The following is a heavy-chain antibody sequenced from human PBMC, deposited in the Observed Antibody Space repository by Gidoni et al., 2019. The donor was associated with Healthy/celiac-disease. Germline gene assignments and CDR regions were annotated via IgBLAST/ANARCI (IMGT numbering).Heavy chain of an antibody. J-gene: IGHJ4*02. V-gene: IGHV3-53*01. D-gene: IGHD6-13*01. CDR1: RLTVSSNY. CDR2: IYSGGST. CDR3: ARGVRRAAAVDY. Sequence: VHLAESGGGLILLGGSLRPSSPASRLTVSSNYMCCVRQAPGKGLEWVAVIYSGGSTYYAGAVKGRFTISRDNSKKTLYLQMNSRRGEDTAVYYCARGVRRAAAVDYWGQGTLVTVSS.